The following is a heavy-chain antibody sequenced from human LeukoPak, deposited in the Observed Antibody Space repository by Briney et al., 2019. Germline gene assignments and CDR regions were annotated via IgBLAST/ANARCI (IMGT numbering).Heavy chain of an antibody. D-gene: IGHD3-22*01. J-gene: IGHJ4*02. CDR2: ISYDGSNK. CDR1: GFTFSSYG. V-gene: IGHV3-30*03. CDR3: AGYYYDSSGYSPFDY. Sequence: GGSLRLSCAASGFTFSSYGMHWVRQAPGKGLEWVAVISYDGSNKYYADSAKGRFTISRDNSKNTLYLQMNSLRAEDTAVYYCAGYYYDSSGYSPFDYWGQGTLVTVSS.